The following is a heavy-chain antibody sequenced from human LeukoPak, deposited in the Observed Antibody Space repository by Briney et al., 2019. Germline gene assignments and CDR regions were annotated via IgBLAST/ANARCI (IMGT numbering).Heavy chain of an antibody. CDR1: GFTFSSYW. J-gene: IGHJ4*02. V-gene: IGHV3-74*01. D-gene: IGHD1-26*01. CDR2: INTDGSST. Sequence: GGSLRLSCAASGFTFSSYWMHWVRQAPGKGLVWVSRINTDGSSTSYADSVKGRFTISRDNAKNTLYLQMNSLRAEDTAVYYCARGDGGSYPIDYWGQGTLVTVSS. CDR3: ARGDGGSYPIDY.